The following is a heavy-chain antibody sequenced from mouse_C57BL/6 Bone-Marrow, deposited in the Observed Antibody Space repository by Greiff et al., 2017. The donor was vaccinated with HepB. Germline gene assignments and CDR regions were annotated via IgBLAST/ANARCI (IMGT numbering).Heavy chain of an antibody. V-gene: IGHV1-82*01. D-gene: IGHD2-2*01. CDR1: GYAFSSSW. Sequence: QVQLQQSGPELVKPGASVKISCKASGYAFSSSWMNWVKQRPGKGLEWIGRIYPGDGDTNYNGKFKGKATLTADKSSSTAYMQLSSLTSEDSAVYFCARWLAGFAYWGQGTLVTVSA. CDR3: ARWLAGFAY. CDR2: IYPGDGDT. J-gene: IGHJ3*01.